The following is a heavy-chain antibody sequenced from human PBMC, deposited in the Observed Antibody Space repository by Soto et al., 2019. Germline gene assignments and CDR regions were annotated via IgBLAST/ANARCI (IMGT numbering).Heavy chain of an antibody. Sequence: ASVKASCKASGYTFTSYGMSWVRQAPGQGLEWMGWISAYNGNTNYAQKLQGRVTMTTDTSTSTAYMELRSLRSDDTAVYYCARDLRYSSGWYYFDYWGQGTLVTSPQ. CDR1: GYTFTSYG. V-gene: IGHV1-18*01. J-gene: IGHJ4*02. CDR3: ARDLRYSSGWYYFDY. CDR2: ISAYNGNT. D-gene: IGHD6-19*01.